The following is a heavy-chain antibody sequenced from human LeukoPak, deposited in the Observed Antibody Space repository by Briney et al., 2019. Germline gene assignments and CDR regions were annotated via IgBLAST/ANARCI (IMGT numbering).Heavy chain of an antibody. V-gene: IGHV3-21*01. D-gene: IGHD6-13*01. Sequence: GGSLRLSCAASGFTFSSYSMNWVRQAPGKGLEWVSSISSSSSYIYYADSVKGRFTISRDNAKNSLYLQMNSLRAEDTAVYYCARGLTGYSSSWYGYYFDYWGQGTLVTVSS. CDR1: GFTFSSYS. CDR2: ISSSSSYI. CDR3: ARGLTGYSSSWYGYYFDY. J-gene: IGHJ4*02.